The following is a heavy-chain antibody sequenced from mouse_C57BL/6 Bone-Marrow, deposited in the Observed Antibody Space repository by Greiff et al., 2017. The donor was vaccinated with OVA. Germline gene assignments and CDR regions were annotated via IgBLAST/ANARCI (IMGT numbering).Heavy chain of an antibody. CDR3: ARRENYCCFFDY. D-gene: IGHD1-1*01. V-gene: IGHV5-6*01. CDR1: GFTFSSYG. Sequence: EVQGVESGGDLVKPGGSLKLSCAASGFTFSSYGMSWVRQTPDKRLEWVATISSGGSYTSYPDSVKGRFTISRDNANNTLYMQMSSLTSEDTAMYYCARRENYCCFFDYWGQGTTLTVSS. CDR2: ISSGGSYT. J-gene: IGHJ2*01.